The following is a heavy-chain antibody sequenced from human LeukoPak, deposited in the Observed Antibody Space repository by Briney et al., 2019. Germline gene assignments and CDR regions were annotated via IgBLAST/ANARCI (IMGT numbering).Heavy chain of an antibody. CDR1: GGSISSSSYY. Sequence: SETLSLTCTVSGGSISSSSYYWGWIRQPPGKGLEWIGNIYYSGSTNYNPSLKSRVTISQDTSKKQFSLKLSSVTAADTAVYYCARGIVGATLGGYFDYWGQGTLVTVSS. J-gene: IGHJ4*02. D-gene: IGHD1-26*01. CDR2: IYYSGST. V-gene: IGHV4-39*07. CDR3: ARGIVGATLGGYFDY.